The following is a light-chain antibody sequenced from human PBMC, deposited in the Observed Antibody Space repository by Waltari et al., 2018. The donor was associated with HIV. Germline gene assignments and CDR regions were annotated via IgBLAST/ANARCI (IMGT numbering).Light chain of an antibody. CDR3: QQRSDWPPYT. Sequence: EIVLTQSPATLSLSSGATATLFCRASQSVGTYLAWYQQTPGQAPRLLISDASNRATGIPARFSGSGSGTDFTLTISSLEPEDFAVYYCQQRSDWPPYTFGQGTKLEIK. V-gene: IGKV3-11*01. CDR2: DAS. J-gene: IGKJ2*01. CDR1: QSVGTY.